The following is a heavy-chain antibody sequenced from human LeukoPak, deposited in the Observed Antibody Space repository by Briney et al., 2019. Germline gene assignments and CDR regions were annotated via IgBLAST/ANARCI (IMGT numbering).Heavy chain of an antibody. J-gene: IGHJ6*03. V-gene: IGHV3-23*01. CDR1: GVTFSSYA. CDR2: ICGSGDII. Sequence: GGSLSLSWAASGVTFSSYAMSWVRQPPGKGLEWVSAICGSGDIIYYADSVKGRFTICRDNSKRTLYLQMNSLRAEDTAVYYSAKSQRGYYPRRTYYYYMDVWGKGTTVTVS. D-gene: IGHD1-26*01. CDR3: AKSQRGYYPRRTYYYYMDV.